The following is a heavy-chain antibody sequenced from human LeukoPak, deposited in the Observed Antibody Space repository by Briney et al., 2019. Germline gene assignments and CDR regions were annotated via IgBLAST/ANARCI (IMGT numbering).Heavy chain of an antibody. CDR2: INQSGST. V-gene: IGHV4-34*01. CDR1: GGSFSAYY. CDR3: ARFRSDGYPDY. Sequence: SETLSLTCAVSGGSFSAYYWTWIRQSPGKGLEWIGTINQSGSTNYNPSLKSRVTISVDTSKNQFSLKLSSVTAADTAVYYCARFRSDGYPDYWGQGTLVTVSS. J-gene: IGHJ4*02. D-gene: IGHD3-22*01.